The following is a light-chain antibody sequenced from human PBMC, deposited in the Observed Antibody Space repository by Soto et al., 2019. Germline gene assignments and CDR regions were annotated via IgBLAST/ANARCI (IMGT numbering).Light chain of an antibody. Sequence: QSALTQPASVSGSPGQSITISCTGTNSDIDNYVSWYQQHPGKAPKLMIYEFSNRPSGVSNRFSGSKSGNTASLTISGLQAEDEADYYCGSYTSNSIWVFGGGTKVTVL. J-gene: IGLJ3*02. V-gene: IGLV2-14*01. CDR2: EFS. CDR1: NSDIDNY. CDR3: GSYTSNSIWV.